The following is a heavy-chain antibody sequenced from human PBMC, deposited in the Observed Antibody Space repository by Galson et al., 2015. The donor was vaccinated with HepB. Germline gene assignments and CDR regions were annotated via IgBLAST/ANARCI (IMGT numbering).Heavy chain of an antibody. CDR2: IIPIFGSP. J-gene: IGHJ6*03. D-gene: IGHD1-14*01. CDR1: GGTFFSQA. V-gene: IGHV1-69*13. CDR3: AMARISQTYYYYMDV. Sequence: SVKVSCKASGGTFFSQAISWVRQAPGQGLEWLGGIIPIFGSPDYAQKFQGRVTITADESTSTAYMELSSLRSEDTAVYYCAMARISQTYYYYMDVWGKGTTVTVSS.